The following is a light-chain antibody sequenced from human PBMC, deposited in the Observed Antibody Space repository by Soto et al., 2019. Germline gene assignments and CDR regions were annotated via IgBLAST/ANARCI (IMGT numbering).Light chain of an antibody. Sequence: EIVLTQSPGTLSLSPGERATLSCRASQSVSANYLAWYQQKPGQAPRLLIYGASSRATGIPDRFSGSGSGTYFILTISRLEPEDFAVYYCQQYGSSSNTFGQGTKLEIK. CDR2: GAS. CDR1: QSVSANY. V-gene: IGKV3-20*01. J-gene: IGKJ2*01. CDR3: QQYGSSSNT.